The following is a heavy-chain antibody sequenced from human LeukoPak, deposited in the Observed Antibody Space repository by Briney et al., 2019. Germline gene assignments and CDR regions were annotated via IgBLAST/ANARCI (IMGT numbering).Heavy chain of an antibody. V-gene: IGHV6-1*01. CDR3: AREEAAAGDNYFDY. D-gene: IGHD6-13*01. CDR1: GDSVSSNSAA. Sequence: SQTLSLTCAISGDSVSSNSAAWNWIRQSPSRGLEWLGRTYQRSKWYNDYPVSVKSRITINPHTSKNQFSLQLNSVTPEETAVYYCAREEAAAGDNYFDYWGQGTLVTVSS. J-gene: IGHJ4*02. CDR2: TYQRSKWYN.